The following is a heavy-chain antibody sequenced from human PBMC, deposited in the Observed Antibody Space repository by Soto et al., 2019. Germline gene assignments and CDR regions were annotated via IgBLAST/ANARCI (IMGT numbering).Heavy chain of an antibody. Sequence: QVQLVQSGAEVKKPGSSVKVSCKASGGTFSSYAISWVRQAPGQGLAWMGGIIPIFGTANYAQKFQGRVTITADESTSTAYMELSSLRSEHTAVYYCASHRVCVTSCYAVGGSQVAAYYNYVMAVGGQGTTVTVSS. CDR1: GGTFSSYA. CDR3: ASHRVCVTSCYAVGGSQVAAYYNYVMAV. D-gene: IGHD2-2*01. CDR2: IIPIFGTA. V-gene: IGHV1-69*12. J-gene: IGHJ6*02.